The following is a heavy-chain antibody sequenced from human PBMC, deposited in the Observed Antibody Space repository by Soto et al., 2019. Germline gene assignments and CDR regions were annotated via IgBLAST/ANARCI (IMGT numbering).Heavy chain of an antibody. J-gene: IGHJ4*02. D-gene: IGHD3-10*01. CDR3: ARDSGWPILKFDN. CDR2: SSYDGRET. CDR1: DFDFSSYG. V-gene: IGHV3-30*03. Sequence: HPGGSLRLSCAASDFDFSSYGIHWVRQAPGKGLEWVAASSYDGRETFYADSAKGRFTVSKEMSKNTAFLQMNALRHEDTAVYFCARDSGWPILKFDNWGQGTPVTVSS.